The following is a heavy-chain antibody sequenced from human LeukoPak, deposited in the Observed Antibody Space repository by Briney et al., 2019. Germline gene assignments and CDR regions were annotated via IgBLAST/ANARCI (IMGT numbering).Heavy chain of an antibody. CDR3: ARDYAVARYNWFDP. J-gene: IGHJ5*02. CDR2: ISGSGGST. CDR1: GFTFSSYA. V-gene: IGHV3-23*01. D-gene: IGHD2-15*01. Sequence: PGGSLRLSCAASGFTFSSYAMSWVRQAPGKGLEWVSAISGSGGSTYYADSVKGRFTISRDNSKNTLYLQMNSLRAEDTAVYYCARDYAVARYNWFDPWGQGTLVTVSS.